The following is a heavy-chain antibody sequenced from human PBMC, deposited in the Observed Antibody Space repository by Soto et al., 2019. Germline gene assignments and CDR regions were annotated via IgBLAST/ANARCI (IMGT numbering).Heavy chain of an antibody. J-gene: IGHJ3*02. D-gene: IGHD3-16*02. V-gene: IGHV1-69*13. CDR2: IIPIFGTA. Sequence: RXSVKVSCKASGGTFSSYAISWVRQAPGQGLEWMGGIIPIFGTANYAQKFQGRVTITADESTSTAYMELSSLRSEDTAVYYCARTSPYVWGSYRRDAFDIWGQGTMVTVSS. CDR3: ARTSPYVWGSYRRDAFDI. CDR1: GGTFSSYA.